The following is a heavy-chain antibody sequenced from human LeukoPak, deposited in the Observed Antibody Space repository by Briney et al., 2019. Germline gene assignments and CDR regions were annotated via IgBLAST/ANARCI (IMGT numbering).Heavy chain of an antibody. CDR1: GYSISSGYY. CDR3: ARKNIVATIGNNWFDP. D-gene: IGHD5-12*01. V-gene: IGHV4-38-2*02. Sequence: SETLSLTCTVSGYSISSGYYWGWIRPPPGKGLEWIGSIYHSGSTYYNPSLKSRVTISVDTSKNQFFLKLSSVTAADTAVYYCARKNIVATIGNNWFDPWGQGTLVTVSS. CDR2: IYHSGST. J-gene: IGHJ5*02.